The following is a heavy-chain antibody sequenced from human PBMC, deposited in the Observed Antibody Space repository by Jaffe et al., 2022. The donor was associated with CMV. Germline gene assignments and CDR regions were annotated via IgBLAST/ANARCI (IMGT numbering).Heavy chain of an antibody. D-gene: IGHD1-7*01. CDR3: ARERRPQLELEVNYYYYMDV. V-gene: IGHV3-53*02. Sequence: EVQLVETGGGLIQPGGSLRLSCAASGFTVSSNYMSWVRQAPGKGLEWVSVIYSGGSTYYADSVKGRFTISRDNSKNTLYLQMNSLRAEDTAVYYCARERRPQLELEVNYYYYMDVWGKGTTVTVSS. CDR2: IYSGGST. CDR1: GFTVSSNY. J-gene: IGHJ6*03.